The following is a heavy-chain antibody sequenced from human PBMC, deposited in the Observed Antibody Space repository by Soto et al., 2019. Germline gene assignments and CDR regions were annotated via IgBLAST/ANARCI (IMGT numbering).Heavy chain of an antibody. CDR3: ARESGWAMVEPRGANHYYYYGMDV. CDR2: IWYDGSNK. V-gene: IGHV3-33*01. CDR1: GFTFSSYG. Sequence: GRSLRLSCAASGFTFSSYGMHRVRQAPGKGLEWVAVIWYDGSNKYYADSVKGRFTISRDNSKNTLYLQMNSLRAEDTAVYYCARESGWAMVEPRGANHYYYYGMDVWGQGTTVTVSS. D-gene: IGHD5-18*01. J-gene: IGHJ6*02.